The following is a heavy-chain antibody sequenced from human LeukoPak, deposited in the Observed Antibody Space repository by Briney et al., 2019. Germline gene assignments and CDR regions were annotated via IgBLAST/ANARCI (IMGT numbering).Heavy chain of an antibody. J-gene: IGHJ6*04. CDR1: GFIFSSYE. CDR3: AELGITMIGGV. Sequence: GGSLRLSCAASGFIFSSYEMSWVRHVPGKGLEWISYISNSGSTIYYADSVKGRFTISRDNAKNSLYLQMNSLRAEDTAVYYCAELGITMIGGVWGKGTTVTISS. D-gene: IGHD3-10*02. V-gene: IGHV3-48*03. CDR2: ISNSGSTI.